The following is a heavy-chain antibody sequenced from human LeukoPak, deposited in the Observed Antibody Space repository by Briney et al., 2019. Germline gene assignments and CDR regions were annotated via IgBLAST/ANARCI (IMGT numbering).Heavy chain of an antibody. Sequence: GGSLRLSCAASGFTFSNYALSWVRQAPGKGLEWVSDISGSGGSTYYADSVKGRFTISRDNSKNTMYLQMNSLRTEDTAVYYCARGLSGYSSSLGYWGQGTLVTVSS. CDR3: ARGLSGYSSSLGY. J-gene: IGHJ4*02. D-gene: IGHD6-6*01. CDR2: ISGSGGST. CDR1: GFTFSNYA. V-gene: IGHV3-23*01.